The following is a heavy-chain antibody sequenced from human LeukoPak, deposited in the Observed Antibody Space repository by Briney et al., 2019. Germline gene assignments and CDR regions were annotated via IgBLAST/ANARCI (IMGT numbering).Heavy chain of an antibody. Sequence: GASVKVSCKASGYTFTSYGINWVRQAPGQGLEWMGWISAYNGNTNYAQKFQGRVTMTTDTSTSTAYMGLRSLRSDDTAVYYYARDRQIRDCSTTSCRAPASWGQGTLVTVSS. CDR2: ISAYNGNT. CDR3: ARDRQIRDCSTTSCRAPAS. CDR1: GYTFTSYG. V-gene: IGHV1-18*01. J-gene: IGHJ5*02. D-gene: IGHD2-2*01.